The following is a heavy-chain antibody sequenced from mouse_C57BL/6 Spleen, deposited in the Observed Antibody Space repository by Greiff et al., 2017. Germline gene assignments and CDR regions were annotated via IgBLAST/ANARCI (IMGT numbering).Heavy chain of an antibody. CDR1: GFSFTGYG. CDR3: ARQSITWDAMDY. D-gene: IGHD1-1*01. V-gene: IGHV2-6-1*01. CDR2: IWSDGST. Sequence: VKLKESGPGLVAPSQSLSITCTVSGFSFTGYGIHWVRQPPGKGLEWLVVIWSDGSTTYNSALKSRLSISKDNSKSQVFLKMNSLQTDDTAMYYCARQSITWDAMDYWGQGTSVTVSS. J-gene: IGHJ4*01.